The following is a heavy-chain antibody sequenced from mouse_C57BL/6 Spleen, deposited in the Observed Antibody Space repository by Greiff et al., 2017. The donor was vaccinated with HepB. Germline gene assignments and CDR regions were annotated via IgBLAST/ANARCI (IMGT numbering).Heavy chain of an antibody. V-gene: IGHV5-4*03. CDR3: ARVYGNCLYAMDY. Sequence: EVMLVESGGGLVKPGGSLKLSCAASGFTFSSYAMSWVRQTPEKRLEWVATISDGGSYTYYPDNVKGRFTISRDNAKNNLYLQMSHLKSEDTAMYYCARVYGNCLYAMDYWGQGTSVTVSS. CDR1: GFTFSSYA. D-gene: IGHD2-1*01. CDR2: ISDGGSYT. J-gene: IGHJ4*01.